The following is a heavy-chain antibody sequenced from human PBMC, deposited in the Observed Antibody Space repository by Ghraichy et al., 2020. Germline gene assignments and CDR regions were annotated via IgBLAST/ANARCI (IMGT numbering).Heavy chain of an antibody. CDR1: ESSVSDFY. CDR3: ARGADKGWGNYFEH. J-gene: IGHJ4*02. CDR2: SSSSGDTK. V-gene: IGHV3-11*01. D-gene: IGHD7-27*01. Sequence: GESLNISCTASESSVSDFYMSWIRQAPGKGLEWISYSSSSGDTKYYAASVGGRFAISRDNARNSLYLQMNNLGADDTAIYFCARGADKGWGNYFEHWGRGTLVTVSS.